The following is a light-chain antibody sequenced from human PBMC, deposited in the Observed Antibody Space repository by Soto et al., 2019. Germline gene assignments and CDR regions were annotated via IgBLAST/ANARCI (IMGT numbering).Light chain of an antibody. CDR3: QSYDSSLSDYV. V-gene: IGLV2-14*01. J-gene: IGLJ1*01. Sequence: QSVLTQPASVSGSPGQSITISCTGTSSDVGGYDYVSWYQLHPGKAPKLMVFEVSNRPSGVSYRFSGSKSGNTASLTISGLQAEDEADYFCQSYDSSLSDYVFGTGTKLTVL. CDR2: EVS. CDR1: SSDVGGYDY.